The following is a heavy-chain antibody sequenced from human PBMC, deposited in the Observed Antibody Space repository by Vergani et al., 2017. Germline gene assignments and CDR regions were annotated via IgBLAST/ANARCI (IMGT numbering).Heavy chain of an antibody. J-gene: IGHJ6*02. Sequence: QVQLVQSGAEVKKPGASVKVSCKASGYTFTSYDINWVRQATGQGLEWMGWMNPNSGNTGYAQKFQGRVTMTRNTSISTAYMELSSLRSEDTAVYYCARERINIVVVPASYYYYYCMDVWGQGTTVTVSS. CDR1: GYTFTSYD. D-gene: IGHD2-2*01. V-gene: IGHV1-8*01. CDR2: MNPNSGNT. CDR3: ARERINIVVVPASYYYYYCMDV.